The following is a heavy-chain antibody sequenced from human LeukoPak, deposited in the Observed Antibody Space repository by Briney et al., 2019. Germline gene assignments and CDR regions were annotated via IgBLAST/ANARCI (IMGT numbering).Heavy chain of an antibody. V-gene: IGHV3-53*01. CDR2: IYGGGTT. CDR3: ARDPPNRGAFDI. Sequence: SGGSVRLSCAASGFTVSSNYMSWVRQAPGKGLEWVSVIYGGGTTYYTDSVKGRFTISRDNSKNTLYLQMNSLRAEDTAVYYCARDPPNRGAFDIWGQGTGDRL. D-gene: IGHD7-27*01. J-gene: IGHJ3*02. CDR1: GFTVSSNY.